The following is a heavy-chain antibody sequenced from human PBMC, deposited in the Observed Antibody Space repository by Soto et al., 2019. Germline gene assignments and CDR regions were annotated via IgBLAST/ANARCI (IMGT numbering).Heavy chain of an antibody. V-gene: IGHV3-23*01. Sequence: PGGSLRLSCAASGFTFSSYAMSWVRQAPGKGLEWVSAISGSGGSTYYADSVKGRFTISRDNSKNTLYLQMNSLRAEDTAVYYCEDEPAVAGTLYYYGTDVWGQGTTVTGSS. D-gene: IGHD6-19*01. CDR3: EDEPAVAGTLYYYGTDV. J-gene: IGHJ6*02. CDR2: ISGSGGST. CDR1: GFTFSSYA.